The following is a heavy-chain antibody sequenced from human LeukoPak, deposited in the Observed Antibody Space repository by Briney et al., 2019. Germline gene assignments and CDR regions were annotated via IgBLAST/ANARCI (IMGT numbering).Heavy chain of an antibody. J-gene: IGHJ4*02. CDR1: GSIVTPYY. Sequence: ASVRPCCKPSGSIVTPYYMHWVPQAAGPGLEGRGWINPNSGGTNYAHKFQGWVTMTRDTSISTAYMELSRLRSEDTAVYYCTRAGITAISFDYWDPGALVTVSS. D-gene: IGHD6-13*01. CDR2: INPNSGGT. V-gene: IGHV1-2*04. CDR3: TRAGITAISFDY.